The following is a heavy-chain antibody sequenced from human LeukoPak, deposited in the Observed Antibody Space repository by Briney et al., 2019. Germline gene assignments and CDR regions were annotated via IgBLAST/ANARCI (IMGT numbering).Heavy chain of an antibody. J-gene: IGHJ4*02. D-gene: IGHD5-18*01. V-gene: IGHV3-23*01. CDR1: GFTFSSYA. CDR3: ARDSRGYSYGPNTDY. Sequence: GGSLRLSCAASGFTFSSYAMSWVRQAPGKGLEWVSGISGSGGSTYYADSVKGRFTISRDNSKKTLYLQMDSLRVEDTAMYYCARDSRGYSYGPNTDYWGQGTLVAVSS. CDR2: ISGSGGST.